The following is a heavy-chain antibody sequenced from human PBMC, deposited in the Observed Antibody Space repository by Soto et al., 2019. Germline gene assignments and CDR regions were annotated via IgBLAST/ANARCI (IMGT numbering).Heavy chain of an antibody. V-gene: IGHV3-30-3*01. CDR1: EFTFTSYA. D-gene: IGHD2-15*01. Sequence: QLVESGGRGVQPGRSLRLSCAASEFTFTSYAMHWVRQAPGRGLEWVALISFDGTCEYYADSVKGRFIISRDNSKTMVYLQMNSLRPDDTAIYYCARPIPRWSYHYGMDVWGQGTTVTVSS. CDR3: ARPIPRWSYHYGMDV. J-gene: IGHJ6*02. CDR2: ISFDGTCE.